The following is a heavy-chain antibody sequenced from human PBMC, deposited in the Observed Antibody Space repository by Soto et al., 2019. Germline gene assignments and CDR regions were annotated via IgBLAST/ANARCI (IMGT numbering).Heavy chain of an antibody. CDR2: IYYSGST. V-gene: IGHV4-59*08. J-gene: IGHJ6*03. Sequence: PSETLSLTCTVSGGSLSSYYWSWIRQPPGKGLEWIGYIYYSGSTNYNPALKSRVTIAVDTSKNQFSLKLSSVTAADTAVYYCARRAAYYDFWSGYRTHYYYMDVWGKGTTVTVSS. CDR1: GGSLSSYY. CDR3: ARRAAYYDFWSGYRTHYYYMDV. D-gene: IGHD3-3*01.